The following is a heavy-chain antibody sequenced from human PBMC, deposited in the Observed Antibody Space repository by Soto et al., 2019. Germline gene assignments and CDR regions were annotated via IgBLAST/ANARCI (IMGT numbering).Heavy chain of an antibody. V-gene: IGHV3-21*01. D-gene: IGHD6-19*01. CDR1: GFTFSSYS. J-gene: IGHJ4*02. CDR2: ISSSSSYI. Sequence: PGGSLRLSCAASGFTFSSYSMNWVRQAPGKGLEWVSSISSSSSYIYYADSVKGRFTISRDNAKNSLYLQMNSLRAEDTAVYYCARDRSQRIAVAGYFDYWGQGTLVTVSS. CDR3: ARDRSQRIAVAGYFDY.